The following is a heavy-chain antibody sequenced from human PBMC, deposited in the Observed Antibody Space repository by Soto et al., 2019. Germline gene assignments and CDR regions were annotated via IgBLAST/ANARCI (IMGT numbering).Heavy chain of an antibody. CDR1: GYSFTSYW. CDR3: ARRGDSSSSYYYYGMDV. CDR2: IYPGDSDT. D-gene: IGHD6-6*01. V-gene: IGHV5-51*01. J-gene: IGHJ6*02. Sequence: GESLKISCKGPGYSFTSYWIGWVRQMPGKGLEWMGIIYPGDSDTRYSPSFQGQVTISADKSISTAYLQWSSLKASDTAMYYCARRGDSSSSYYYYGMDVWGQGTTVTVSS.